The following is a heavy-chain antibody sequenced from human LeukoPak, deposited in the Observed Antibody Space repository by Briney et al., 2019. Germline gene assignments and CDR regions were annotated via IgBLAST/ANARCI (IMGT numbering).Heavy chain of an antibody. J-gene: IGHJ4*02. CDR3: ASRNMDGDY. D-gene: IGHD1-14*01. V-gene: IGHV3-53*01. CDR2: IYSGGST. Sequence: PGGSLRLSCAASGFIFTNYFMSWVRQAPGKGLEWVSVIYSGGSTYYADSVKGRFTISRDNSKNTLYLQMNSLRAEDTAVYYCASRNMDGDYWGQGTLVTVSS. CDR1: GFIFTNYF.